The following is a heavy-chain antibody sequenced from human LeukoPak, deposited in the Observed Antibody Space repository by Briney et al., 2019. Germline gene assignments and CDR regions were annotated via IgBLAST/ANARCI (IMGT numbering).Heavy chain of an antibody. CDR1: GFIVSNNY. Sequence: GGSLRLSCVASGFIVSNNYMSWVRQAPGKGLEWVSVLYNAGSTYYADSVKGRFTISRDNSKNTLYLQMNSLRAEDTAVYYCARDGAAADPYYYYGMDVWGQGTTVTVSS. V-gene: IGHV3-53*01. D-gene: IGHD6-13*01. CDR3: ARDGAAADPYYYYGMDV. J-gene: IGHJ6*02. CDR2: LYNAGST.